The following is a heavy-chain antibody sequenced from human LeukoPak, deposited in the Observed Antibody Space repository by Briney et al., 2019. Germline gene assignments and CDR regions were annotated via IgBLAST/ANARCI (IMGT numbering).Heavy chain of an antibody. V-gene: IGHV1-24*01. CDR1: GYTLTELS. J-gene: IGHJ4*02. CDR3: ATGPLYDYVWGSYRDY. Sequence: ASVKVSCKASGYTLTELSMHWVRQAPGKGLEWMGGFDPEDGETIYAQKFQGRVTMTEDTSTDTAYMELSSLRSEDTAVYYCATGPLYDYVWGSYRDYWGQGTLVTVSS. D-gene: IGHD3-16*02. CDR2: FDPEDGET.